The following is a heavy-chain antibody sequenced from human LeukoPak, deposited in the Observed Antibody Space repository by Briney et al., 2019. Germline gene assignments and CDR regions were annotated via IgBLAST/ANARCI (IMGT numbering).Heavy chain of an antibody. CDR3: ARARGSYAFDI. Sequence: GGSLRLSCAASGFTFRSYSMNWVRQAPGKGLEWVSSISSGGSYIYYVDSVKGRFTTSRDNAKNSLYLQMNSLRAEDTAVYYCARARGSYAFDIWGQGTMVTVSS. CDR2: ISSGGSYI. D-gene: IGHD5-24*01. J-gene: IGHJ3*02. CDR1: GFTFRSYS. V-gene: IGHV3-21*04.